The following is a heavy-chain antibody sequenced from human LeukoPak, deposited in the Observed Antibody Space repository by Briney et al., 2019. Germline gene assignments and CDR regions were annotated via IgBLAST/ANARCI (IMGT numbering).Heavy chain of an antibody. V-gene: IGHV1-69*01. J-gene: IGHJ5*02. CDR2: IMPIFGTA. CDR3: ARNLLRYFDWLGNGWFDP. CDR1: GGTLSSYA. D-gene: IGHD3-9*01. Sequence: ASVKVSCKASGGTLSSYAISWVGQAHGQGLEWMGGIMPIFGTANYAQKFQGRVTITAAASTSTAYMELSSLRSEDTAVYYCARNLLRYFDWLGNGWFDPWGQGTLVTVSS.